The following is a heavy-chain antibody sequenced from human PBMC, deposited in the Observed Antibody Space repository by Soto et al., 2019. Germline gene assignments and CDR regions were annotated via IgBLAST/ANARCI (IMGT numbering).Heavy chain of an antibody. CDR2: IYHSGST. D-gene: IGHD3-22*01. CDR1: GGNISNLGYP. J-gene: IGHJ5*02. Sequence: SVTKSVTCTVAGGNISNLGYPWSWIRQPPGKGLEWIGYIYHSGSTYYNPSLKSRVTISVDRSKNQFSLKLSSVTAADTAVYYCARANRPITMTYLNWFDPWGQGTLVTVS. CDR3: ARANRPITMTYLNWFDP. V-gene: IGHV4-30-2*01.